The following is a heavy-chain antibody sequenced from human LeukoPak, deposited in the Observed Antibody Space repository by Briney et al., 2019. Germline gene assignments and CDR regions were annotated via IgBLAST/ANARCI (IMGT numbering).Heavy chain of an antibody. V-gene: IGHV3-23*01. J-gene: IGHJ5*01. CDR3: AKDRHAPGRYCSSTTCFPFDS. CDR2: ISGSVGST. D-gene: IGHD2-2*01. Sequence: GGSLRLSCAASGFTFSSYDMSWVRQAPGKGLEWVSAISGSVGSTYYADSVKGRFTISRDNSKSTLYLQMNSLRAEDTAVYYCAKDRHAPGRYCSSTTCFPFDSWGQGTLVTVSS. CDR1: GFTFSSYD.